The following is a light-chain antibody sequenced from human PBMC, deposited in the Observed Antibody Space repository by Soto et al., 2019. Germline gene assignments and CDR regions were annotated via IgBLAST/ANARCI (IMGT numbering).Light chain of an antibody. V-gene: IGLV2-14*02. CDR1: SSDVGAYNS. J-gene: IGLJ1*01. CDR2: KGT. CDR3: FSFTTTSTHV. Sequence: QSVLAQPASVSGSPGQSITISCTGTSSDVGAYNSVSWYQQHPHRAPQVIIYKGTQRPSGVSNRFSGSTSGNAASLTISALQTDDEAEYFCFSFTTTSTHVFGTGTKVTVL.